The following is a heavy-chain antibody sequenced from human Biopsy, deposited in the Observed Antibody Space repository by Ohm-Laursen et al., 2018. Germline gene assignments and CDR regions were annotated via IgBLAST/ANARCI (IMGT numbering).Heavy chain of an antibody. CDR2: ISHTGYT. D-gene: IGHD4-23*01. Sequence: GTLSLTCTVSGGSFTGHYWTWIRQPPGKGLEWIGHISHTGYTSYKSSLKSRVTISLDTSRKLFSLRLTSLAAADTAVYYCARGSNEYGGLYFPHWGQGALVTVSS. J-gene: IGHJ1*01. CDR3: ARGSNEYGGLYFPH. CDR1: GGSFTGHY. V-gene: IGHV4-59*11.